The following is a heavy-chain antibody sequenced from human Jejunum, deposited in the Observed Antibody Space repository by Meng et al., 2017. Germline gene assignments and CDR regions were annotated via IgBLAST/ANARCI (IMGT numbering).Heavy chain of an antibody. Sequence: QVQVQESGAGLGKPAGTRSLTCAGSGGSIGSGNWWNWGRQPPGKGLEWIGEIYHSGSTNYNPSLKSRVTILVDKSKNQFSLKLTSVTAADTAVYYCASGQLVMGFDSWGQGTLVTVSS. CDR1: GGSIGSGNW. J-gene: IGHJ4*02. D-gene: IGHD6-6*01. CDR2: IYHSGST. CDR3: ASGQLVMGFDS. V-gene: IGHV4-4*02.